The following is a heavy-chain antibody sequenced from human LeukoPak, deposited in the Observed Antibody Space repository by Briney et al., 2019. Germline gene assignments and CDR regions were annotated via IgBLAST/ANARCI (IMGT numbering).Heavy chain of an antibody. Sequence: RPGGSLRLSCAASGLTFSNYNMNWVRQAPGKGLEWVAFIRYDGSNKSFPDPVKGRFTISRDNSKNTLYLQMNSLRAEDTAVYYCAKGSKAVIFTRDHYMDVWGKGTTVTISS. V-gene: IGHV3-30*02. D-gene: IGHD3/OR15-3a*01. CDR1: GLTFSNYN. CDR3: AKGSKAVIFTRDHYMDV. J-gene: IGHJ6*03. CDR2: IRYDGSNK.